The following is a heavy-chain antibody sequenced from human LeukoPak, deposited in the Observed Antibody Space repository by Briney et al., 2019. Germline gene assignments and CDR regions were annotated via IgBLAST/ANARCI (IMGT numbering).Heavy chain of an antibody. V-gene: IGHV3-23*01. CDR2: ITGSGGRT. CDR3: ARDRMGAIMYFDV. Sequence: GGSLRLSCAASGFTFSSYGMSWVRQAPGKGLEWVSAITGSGGRTYYADSVKGRFTISRDSSRDRLYLETNSLRAEDTAVYYCARDRMGAIMYFDVWGRGTLVTVSS. CDR1: GFTFSSYG. D-gene: IGHD3-10*01. J-gene: IGHJ2*01.